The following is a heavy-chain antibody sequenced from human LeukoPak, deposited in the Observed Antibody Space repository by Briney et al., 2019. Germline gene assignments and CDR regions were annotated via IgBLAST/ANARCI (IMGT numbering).Heavy chain of an antibody. J-gene: IGHJ5*02. V-gene: IGHV1-69*05. CDR3: ARGIVGATIPWFDP. CDR2: IIPIFGTA. CDR1: GGTFSSYA. Sequence: ASVKVSCKASGGTFSSYAISWVRQAPGQGLEWMGGIIPIFGTANYAQKFQGRVTITTDESTSTAYMELSSLRSEDTAVYYCARGIVGATIPWFDPWGQGTLVTVSS. D-gene: IGHD1-26*01.